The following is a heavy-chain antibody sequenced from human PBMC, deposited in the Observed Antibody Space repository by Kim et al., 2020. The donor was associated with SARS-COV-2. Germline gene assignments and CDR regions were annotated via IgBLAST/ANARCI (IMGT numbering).Heavy chain of an antibody. CDR3: AKGRDYGDYVILAD. V-gene: IGHV3-30*18. J-gene: IGHJ1*01. D-gene: IGHD4-17*01. CDR1: GFTFSSYG. CDR2: ISYDGSNK. Sequence: GGSLRLSCAASGFTFSSYGMHWVRQAPGKGLEWVAVISYDGSNKYYADSVKGRFTISRDNSKNTLYLQMNSLRAEDTAVYYCAKGRDYGDYVILADWSQG.